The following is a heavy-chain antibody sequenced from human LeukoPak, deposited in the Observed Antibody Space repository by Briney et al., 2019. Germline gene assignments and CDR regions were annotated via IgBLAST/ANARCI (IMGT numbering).Heavy chain of an antibody. V-gene: IGHV3-21*01. CDR3: KVDSSSSAFDY. Sequence: GGSLRLSCAASGFTFSSYSMNWVRQTPGKGLEWVSFISSTSSFIYYADSVKGRFTISRDNAKNSLYLQMNSLRAEDTAVYYCKVDSSSSAFDYWGQGTLVTVSS. CDR2: ISSTSSFI. J-gene: IGHJ4*02. D-gene: IGHD6-6*01. CDR1: GFTFSSYS.